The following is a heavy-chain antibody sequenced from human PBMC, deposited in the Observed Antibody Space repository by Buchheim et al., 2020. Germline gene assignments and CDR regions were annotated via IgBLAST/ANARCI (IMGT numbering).Heavy chain of an antibody. D-gene: IGHD3-3*01. CDR2: IWYDGSNK. CDR1: GFTFSSYG. CDR3: ARDLSGFLEWLPFDY. V-gene: IGHV3-33*01. J-gene: IGHJ4*02. Sequence: QVQLVESGGGVVQPGRSLRLSCAASGFTFSSYGMHWVRQAPGKGLEWVAVIWYDGSNKYYADSVKGRFTISRDNSKNTLYLQMNSLRAEDTAVYYCARDLSGFLEWLPFDYWGQGTL.